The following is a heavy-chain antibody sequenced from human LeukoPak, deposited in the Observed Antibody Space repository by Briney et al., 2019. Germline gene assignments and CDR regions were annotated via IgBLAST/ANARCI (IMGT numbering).Heavy chain of an antibody. CDR3: ARGEVVGSTVTYYYDCGMDV. D-gene: IGHD4-11*01. V-gene: IGHV1-8*01. J-gene: IGHJ6*02. Sequence: ASVKVSCKASGYTFTSYDINWVRHATGQAPEWIGWMNPNSGNTGYAQKFQGSVTMTRNSSISTAYMELSSLRSEDTAVYYCARGEVVGSTVTYYYDCGMDVWGQGTTVTVSS. CDR1: GYTFTSYD. CDR2: MNPNSGNT.